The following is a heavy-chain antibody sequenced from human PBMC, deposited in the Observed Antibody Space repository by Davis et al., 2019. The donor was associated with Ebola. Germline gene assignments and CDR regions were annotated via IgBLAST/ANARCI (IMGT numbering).Heavy chain of an antibody. Sequence: PGGSLRLSCAASGFTFSSYSMNWVRQAPGKGLEWVSYIRSSSSTIYYADPVKDRFTISRDNAKNSLYMQMNSLGDEDTAVYYCARRPKKDYYYGMDGWGKGTTVRVSS. V-gene: IGHV3-48*02. CDR2: IRSSSSTI. CDR3: ARRPKKDYYYGMDG. J-gene: IGHJ6*04. CDR1: GFTFSSYS.